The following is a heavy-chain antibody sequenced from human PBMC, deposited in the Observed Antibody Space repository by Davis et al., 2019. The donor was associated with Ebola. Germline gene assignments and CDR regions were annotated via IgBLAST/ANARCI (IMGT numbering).Heavy chain of an antibody. V-gene: IGHV4-4*07. J-gene: IGHJ6*02. CDR1: GGSISSYY. D-gene: IGHD3-3*01. CDR2: IYTSGST. CDR3: ARDSEGYDFWSGYSDYYHYGMDV. Sequence: PGGSLRLSCTVSGGSISSYYWSWIRQPAGKGLEWIGRIYTSGSTNYNPSLKSRVTMSVDTSKNQFSLKLSSVTAADTAVYYCARDSEGYDFWSGYSDYYHYGMDVWGQGTTVTVSS.